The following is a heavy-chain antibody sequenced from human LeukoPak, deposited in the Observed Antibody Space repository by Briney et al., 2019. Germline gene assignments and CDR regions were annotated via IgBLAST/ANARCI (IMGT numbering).Heavy chain of an antibody. CDR3: ARDNWNDEGHRDFDY. J-gene: IGHJ4*02. D-gene: IGHD1-1*01. CDR2: TSVYNGNT. V-gene: IGHV1-18*01. CDR1: GYTFTNYG. Sequence: GASVKVSCKASGYTFTNYGISWVRQAPGQGLEWMGWTSVYNGNTNYAQKLQGRVTMTTDTSTSTAYMELRSLRSDDTAVYYCARDNWNDEGHRDFDYWGQGTLVTVSS.